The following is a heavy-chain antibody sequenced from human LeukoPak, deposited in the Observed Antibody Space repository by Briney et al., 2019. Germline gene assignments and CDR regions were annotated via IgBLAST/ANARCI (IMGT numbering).Heavy chain of an antibody. D-gene: IGHD6-6*01. J-gene: IGHJ5*02. Sequence: GGSLRLSCAASGFTFSSYAMSWVRQAPGKGLEWVSAISGSGGSTYYADSVKGRFTISRDNSKNTLYLQMNSLRAEDTAVYYCAKDLWPSVSSSPDWFDPWGQGTLVTVSS. CDR1: GFTFSSYA. V-gene: IGHV3-23*01. CDR2: ISGSGGST. CDR3: AKDLWPSVSSSPDWFDP.